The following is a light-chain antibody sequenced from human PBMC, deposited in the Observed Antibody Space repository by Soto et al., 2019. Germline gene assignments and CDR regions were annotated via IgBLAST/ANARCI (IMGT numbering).Light chain of an antibody. CDR1: QTVSTNY. J-gene: IGKJ4*01. V-gene: IGKV3-20*01. CDR2: GAS. Sequence: EIVLTQSPGTLSLSPGERATLSCRASQTVSTNYLAWFQHKPGQAPRLLIYGASSRATGIPHRFSGSGSGTDFTLTINRLEPEDFAVYFCQQYRDSPLTFGGGIKVEIK. CDR3: QQYRDSPLT.